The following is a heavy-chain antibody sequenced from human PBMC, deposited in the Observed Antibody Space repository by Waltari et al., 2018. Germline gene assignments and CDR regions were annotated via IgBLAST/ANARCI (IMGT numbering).Heavy chain of an antibody. D-gene: IGHD4-17*01. CDR3: AREHYGGGF. CDR1: GFTVSSHY. V-gene: IGHV3-53*01. Sequence: EGQLVESGGGLIQPGGSVRRSCAAAGFTVSSHYMSWVRQAPGKGLGWVSVIYSGGTTYYADSVKGRFTISRDNSKNTVYLQMNSLRAEDTAVYYCAREHYGGGFWGQGTLVTVAS. J-gene: IGHJ4*02. CDR2: IYSGGTT.